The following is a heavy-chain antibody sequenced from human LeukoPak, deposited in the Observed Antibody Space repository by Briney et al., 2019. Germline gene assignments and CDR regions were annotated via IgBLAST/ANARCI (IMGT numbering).Heavy chain of an antibody. Sequence: GASVKVSCKASGGTFSSYAISWVRQAPGQGLEWMGGIIPIFGTANYAQKFQGRVTITADESTSTAYMELSSLRSEDTAVYYCARDRAVWFGEFVAFDIWGQGTMVTVSS. V-gene: IGHV1-69*01. CDR2: IIPIFGTA. J-gene: IGHJ3*02. CDR3: ARDRAVWFGEFVAFDI. D-gene: IGHD3-10*01. CDR1: GGTFSSYA.